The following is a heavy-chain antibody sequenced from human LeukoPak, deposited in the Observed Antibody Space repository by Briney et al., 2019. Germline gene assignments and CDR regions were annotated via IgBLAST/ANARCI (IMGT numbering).Heavy chain of an antibody. V-gene: IGHV3-23*01. CDR1: GFTFSSYA. J-gene: IGHJ5*02. CDR2: ISGSGGST. D-gene: IGHD3-10*01. Sequence: TGGSLRLSCAASGFTFSSYAMSWVRQAPGKGLEWVSAISGSGGSTYYADSVKGRFNISRDNSKNTLYLQMNSLRAEDTAVYYCAKDSDGSGSDQFDPWGQGTLVTVSS. CDR3: AKDSDGSGSDQFDP.